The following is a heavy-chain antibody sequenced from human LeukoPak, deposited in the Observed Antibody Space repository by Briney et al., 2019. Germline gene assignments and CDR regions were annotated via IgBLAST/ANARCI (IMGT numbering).Heavy chain of an antibody. Sequence: ASVKVSCKASGYTFTGYYMYWVRQAPGQGLEWMGWINPNSGGTNYVQKFQGRVTMTRDTSISTAYMELSRLRSDDTAVYYCARSVVPAAASWFDPWGQGTLVTVSS. CDR2: INPNSGGT. J-gene: IGHJ5*02. D-gene: IGHD2-2*01. V-gene: IGHV1-2*02. CDR1: GYTFTGYY. CDR3: ARSVVPAAASWFDP.